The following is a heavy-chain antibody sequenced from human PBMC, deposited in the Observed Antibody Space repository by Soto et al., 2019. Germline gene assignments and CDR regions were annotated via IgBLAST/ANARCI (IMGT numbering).Heavy chain of an antibody. V-gene: IGHV3-74*01. J-gene: IGHJ3*01. Sequence: EVQLVESGGGLVQPGESLRLSCAASGFTFDYYWMHWVRQAPGKGLVSVSRIHSDGTTTTYADSVKGRFTISRDNARNTVSLQMSSLRVEDTAVYYCARGDRGGFDLWGHGTVVTVSS. CDR3: ARGDRGGFDL. D-gene: IGHD3-10*01. CDR2: IHSDGTTT. CDR1: GFTFDYYW.